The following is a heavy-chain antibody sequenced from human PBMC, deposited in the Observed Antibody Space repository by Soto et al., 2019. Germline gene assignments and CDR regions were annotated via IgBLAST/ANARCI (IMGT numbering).Heavy chain of an antibody. V-gene: IGHV4-59*01. CDR3: ARYGDFEGWFDP. CDR2: IYYSGST. Sequence: SETLSLTCTVSGGSISRYYWSWIRQPPGKGLEWIGYIYYSGSTNYNPSLKSRVAISVDTSRNQFSLKLSSVTAADTAVYYCARYGDFEGWFDPWGQGTLVTVSS. D-gene: IGHD4-17*01. CDR1: GGSISRYY. J-gene: IGHJ5*02.